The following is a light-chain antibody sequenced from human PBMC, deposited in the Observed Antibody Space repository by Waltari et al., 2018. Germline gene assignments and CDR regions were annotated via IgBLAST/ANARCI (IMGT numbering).Light chain of an antibody. CDR2: HAS. V-gene: IGKV3-20*01. CDR3: QHYESLPVT. Sequence: GERAPLSVRASQSISKYLAWYQQKPGQAPRLLIYHASSRAAGIPDRFSGSGSGTDFSLTISRLEPEDFAVYYCQHYESLPVTFGQGTKVEIK. J-gene: IGKJ1*01. CDR1: QSISKY.